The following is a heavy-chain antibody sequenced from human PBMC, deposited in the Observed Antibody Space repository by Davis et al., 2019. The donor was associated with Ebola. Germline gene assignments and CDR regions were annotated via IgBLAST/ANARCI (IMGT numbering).Heavy chain of an antibody. J-gene: IGHJ4*02. CDR3: ARHNFVYSSGWIISDDY. CDR2: ISYDGSIK. Sequence: GESLKISCTASGFTFSSYGMHWVRQAPGKGLEWVAAISYDGSIKYYADSVKGRFTISRDNAKNSVYLQMNSLRAEDTAVYYCARHNFVYSSGWIISDDYWGQGTLVTVSS. D-gene: IGHD6-19*01. V-gene: IGHV3-33*05. CDR1: GFTFSSYG.